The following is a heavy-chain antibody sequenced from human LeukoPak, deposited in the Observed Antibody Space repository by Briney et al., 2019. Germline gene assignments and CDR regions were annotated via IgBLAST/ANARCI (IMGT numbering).Heavy chain of an antibody. CDR3: SRAYSTGWLGINDY. Sequence: PGGSLRLSCTASGFTFSDYAMTWVRQAPGKGLEWVGFIRNKANGGTADYAASVKGRFTISRDDSKTIAYLQMNSLRTDDTAVYYCSRAYSTGWLGINDYWGQRALVTVSS. J-gene: IGHJ4*02. CDR1: GFTFSDYA. D-gene: IGHD6-19*01. CDR2: IRNKANGGTA. V-gene: IGHV3-49*04.